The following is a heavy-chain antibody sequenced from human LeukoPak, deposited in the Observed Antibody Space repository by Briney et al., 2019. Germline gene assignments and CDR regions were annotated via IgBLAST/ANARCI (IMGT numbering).Heavy chain of an antibody. Sequence: GGSLRLSCAASGFRFSSFAVSWVRQAPGKGLEWVSAISGSGESTYYEDSVKGRFTISRDDSKNTVDVQMNSLRAEDTAVYYCAKDVGGTNFHYMDVWGKGTTVIVSS. CDR3: AKDVGGTNFHYMDV. CDR2: ISGSGEST. D-gene: IGHD1-26*01. J-gene: IGHJ6*03. V-gene: IGHV3-23*01. CDR1: GFRFSSFA.